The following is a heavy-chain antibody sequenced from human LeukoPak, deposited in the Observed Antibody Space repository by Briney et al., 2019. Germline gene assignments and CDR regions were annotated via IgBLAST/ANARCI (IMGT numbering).Heavy chain of an antibody. CDR1: GYTFTSYG. V-gene: IGHV1-18*01. CDR3: ARDRFPNYYDSSGYYRGNWFDP. D-gene: IGHD3-22*01. CDR2: ISAYIGTT. Sequence: ASVKVSCKASGYTFTSYGISWVRQAPGQGLEWMGWISAYIGTTNYAQKLQGRVTMTTDTSTSTAYMELRSLRSDDTAVYYCARDRFPNYYDSSGYYRGNWFDPWGQGTLVTVSS. J-gene: IGHJ5*02.